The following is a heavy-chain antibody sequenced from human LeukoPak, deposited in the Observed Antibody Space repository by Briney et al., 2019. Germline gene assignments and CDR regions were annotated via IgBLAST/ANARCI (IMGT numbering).Heavy chain of an antibody. V-gene: IGHV4-59*01. CDR1: GGSITSYY. J-gene: IGHJ6*03. CDR2: IYYSGST. CDR3: ARSRDYYYYMDV. Sequence: SETLSLTCTVSGGSITSYYWSWIRQPPGKGLEWIGYIYYSGSTNYNPSLKSRVTISVDTSKNQFSLKLNSVTAADTAVYYCARSRDYYYYMDVWGKGTTVTVSS.